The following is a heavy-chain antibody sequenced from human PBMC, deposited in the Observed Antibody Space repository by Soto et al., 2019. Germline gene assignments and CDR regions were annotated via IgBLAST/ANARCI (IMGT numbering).Heavy chain of an antibody. CDR3: ARDRTYCTNGVCYIPPFFDY. CDR1: GFTFSNYA. V-gene: IGHV3-23*01. CDR2: ISGSGGST. D-gene: IGHD2-8*01. J-gene: IGHJ4*02. Sequence: PGGSLRLSCAASGFTFSNYAMNWVRQAPGKGLEWVSGISGSGGSTYYADSVKGRFTISRDNAKNSLYLQMNSLRAEDTAVYYCARDRTYCTNGVCYIPPFFDYWGQGTLVTVSS.